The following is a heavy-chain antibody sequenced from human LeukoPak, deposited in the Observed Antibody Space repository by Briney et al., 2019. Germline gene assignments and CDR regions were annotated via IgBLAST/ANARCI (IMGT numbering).Heavy chain of an antibody. Sequence: GGSLRLSCAASGFTFSSYDMHWVRQGTGKGLEWVSGIGTAGDSHYLGSVKGRFTISRENAKNFLYLQMNSLRAADTAVYYCARGSGGGFDPWGQGTLVTVSS. D-gene: IGHD3-10*01. CDR2: IGTAGDS. V-gene: IGHV3-13*01. CDR3: ARGSGGGFDP. J-gene: IGHJ5*02. CDR1: GFTFSSYD.